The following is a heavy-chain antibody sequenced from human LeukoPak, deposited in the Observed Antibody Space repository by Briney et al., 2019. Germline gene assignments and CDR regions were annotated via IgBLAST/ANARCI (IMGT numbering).Heavy chain of an antibody. D-gene: IGHD2-15*01. CDR1: GFTFSNYA. CDR2: ISGSGGTT. J-gene: IGHJ4*02. Sequence: GGSLRLSCAASGFTFSNYAMSWVRQAPGKGLEWVSAISGSGGTTYYADSVKGRFTISRDNSKNTLYLQTNSLRAEDTAVYYCAKRQVVVVAPFDYWGQGTLVTVSS. V-gene: IGHV3-23*01. CDR3: AKRQVVVVAPFDY.